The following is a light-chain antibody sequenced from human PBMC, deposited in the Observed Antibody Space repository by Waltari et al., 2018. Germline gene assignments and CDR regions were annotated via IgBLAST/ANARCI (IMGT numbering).Light chain of an antibody. Sequence: QSVLTQPPSVSAAPGQRVTISCSGTLGYNDVSWYQQFSGAAPKLLIHDNDKRSSGTPDRFSASKSVTSATLSITGLQTADEADYFCGAWDNSLSSVVFGDRTKLTVL. CDR3: GAWDNSLSSVV. CDR1: LGYND. V-gene: IGLV1-51*01. J-gene: IGLJ2*01. CDR2: DND.